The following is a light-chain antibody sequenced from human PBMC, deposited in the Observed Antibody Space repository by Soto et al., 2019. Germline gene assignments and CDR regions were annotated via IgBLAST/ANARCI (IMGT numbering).Light chain of an antibody. V-gene: IGKV3-11*01. CDR1: QNISSY. CDR3: QQRSNWPPEIT. J-gene: IGKJ5*01. Sequence: IVLTQSPSTLSLSPGKRSTLSFMASQNISSYLIWYQQKPGQAPRLLIYDVSNRATGIPARFSGSGSGTDFTLTISSLEPEDFAVYYCQQRSNWPPEITFGQGTRLEIK. CDR2: DVS.